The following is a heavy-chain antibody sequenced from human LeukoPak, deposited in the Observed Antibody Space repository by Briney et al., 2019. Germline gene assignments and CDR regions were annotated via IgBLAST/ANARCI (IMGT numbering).Heavy chain of an antibody. CDR1: GGSISSGGYY. V-gene: IGHV4-31*03. CDR3: ARAIDQLLDLDY. D-gene: IGHD2-2*01. J-gene: IGHJ4*02. Sequence: SETLSLTCTVSGGSISSGGYYWSWIRQHPGKGLEWIGYIYYSGSTYYNPSLKSRVTISVDTSKNQFSLKLSSVTAADTAVYYCARAIDQLLDLDYWGQGTLVTVSS. CDR2: IYYSGST.